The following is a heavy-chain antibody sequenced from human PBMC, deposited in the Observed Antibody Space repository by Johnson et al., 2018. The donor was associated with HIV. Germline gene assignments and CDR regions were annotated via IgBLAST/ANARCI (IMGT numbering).Heavy chain of an antibody. V-gene: IGHV3-66*01. D-gene: IGHD3-16*01. CDR1: GFTFSDYY. J-gene: IGHJ3*01. CDR3: ARGSRYTYDNDDVYLLQAFDV. CDR2: IYSGGTT. Sequence: VQLVESGGGVVQPGRSLRLSCVGSGFTFSDYYMNWVRQAPGKGLEWVSVIYSGGTTYYADSVKGRFTISRDSSKNTLYLQMNSLRIEDTAVYYCARGSRYTYDNDDVYLLQAFDVWGQGTVVTVSS.